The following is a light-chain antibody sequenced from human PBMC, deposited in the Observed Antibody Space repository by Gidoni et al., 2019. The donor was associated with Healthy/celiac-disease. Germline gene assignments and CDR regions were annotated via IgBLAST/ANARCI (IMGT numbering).Light chain of an antibody. CDR3: QQYNNWSYT. J-gene: IGKJ2*01. V-gene: IGKV3-15*01. Sequence: EIVMTQSPATLSVSPGERATLSCRASQSVSSNLAWYKQKPGQAPRLLIYGASPRATGIPARFSGSGSGTEFTLTISSLQSEDFAVYYCQQYNNWSYTFGQXTKLEIK. CDR2: GAS. CDR1: QSVSSN.